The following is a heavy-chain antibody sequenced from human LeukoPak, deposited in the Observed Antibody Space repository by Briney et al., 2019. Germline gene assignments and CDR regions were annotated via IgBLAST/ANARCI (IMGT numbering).Heavy chain of an antibody. D-gene: IGHD3-10*01. CDR2: ISYDGSNK. J-gene: IGHJ4*02. CDR3: ARGTLYYGSESYDY. Sequence: PGGSLRLSCAASGFTFSSYGMHWVRQAPGKGLEWVAVISYDGSNKYYADSVKGRFTISRDNAKKSLYLQMKSLRAEDTAVYYCARGTLYYGSESYDYWGQGTLVAASS. CDR1: GFTFSSYG. V-gene: IGHV3-30*03.